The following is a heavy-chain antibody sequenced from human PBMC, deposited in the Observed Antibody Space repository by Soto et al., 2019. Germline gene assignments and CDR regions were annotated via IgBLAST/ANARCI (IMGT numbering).Heavy chain of an antibody. J-gene: IGHJ6*03. V-gene: IGHV3-13*01. CDR3: ARHEIGYYYMDG. D-gene: IGHD2-21*01. CDR2: IGTAGDT. CDR1: GFTFSSYD. Sequence: GGSLRLSCAASGFTFSSYDMHWVRQATGKGLEWVSAIGTAGDTYYPGSVKGRFTISRENAKNSLYLQMNSLRAGDTAVYYCARHEIGYYYMDGWGKGTTVTVSS.